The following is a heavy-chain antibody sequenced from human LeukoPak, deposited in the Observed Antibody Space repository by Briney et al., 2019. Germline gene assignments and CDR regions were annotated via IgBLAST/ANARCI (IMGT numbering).Heavy chain of an antibody. CDR3: ARDADS. J-gene: IGHJ4*02. CDR1: GFTVSSNY. V-gene: IGHV3-66*01. Sequence: QPGGSLRLSCVASGFTVSSNYMSWVRQAPGKGLEWVSLIYSSDGAYYADSVKGRFTISRDNSKNTLYLQMNSLRAEDTAVYYCARDADSWGQGTLVAVSS. CDR2: IYSSDGA.